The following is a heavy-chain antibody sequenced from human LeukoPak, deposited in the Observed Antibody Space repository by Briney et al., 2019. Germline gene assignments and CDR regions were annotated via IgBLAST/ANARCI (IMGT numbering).Heavy chain of an antibody. Sequence: ASVKVSCKASGYTFTSYDINWVRQATGQGLEWTGWMNPNSGNTGYAQKFQGRVTMTRNTSISTAYMELSSLRSEDTAVYYCARGPEAVGWLYPYYYYGMDVWGQGTTVTVSS. CDR2: MNPNSGNT. D-gene: IGHD3-16*02. CDR3: ARGPEAVGWLYPYYYYGMDV. CDR1: GYTFTSYD. J-gene: IGHJ6*02. V-gene: IGHV1-8*01.